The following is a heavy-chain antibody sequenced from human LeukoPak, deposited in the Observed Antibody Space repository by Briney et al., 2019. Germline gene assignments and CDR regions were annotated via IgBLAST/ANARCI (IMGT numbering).Heavy chain of an antibody. Sequence: TPSETLSLTCTVSGGSISSYYWSWIRQPPGKGLEWIGYIYYSGSTNYNPSLKSRVTISVDTSKNQFSLKLSSVTAADTAVYYCARVRGPRSYSGGPRAPTYFDYWGQGTLVTVSS. CDR3: ARVRGPRSYSGGPRAPTYFDY. D-gene: IGHD6-19*01. CDR1: GGSISSYY. J-gene: IGHJ4*02. CDR2: IYYSGST. V-gene: IGHV4-59*01.